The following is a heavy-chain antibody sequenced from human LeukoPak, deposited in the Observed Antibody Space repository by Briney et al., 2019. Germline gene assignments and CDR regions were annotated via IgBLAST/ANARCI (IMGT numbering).Heavy chain of an antibody. Sequence: GGSLRLSCAASGFTFSSYAMSWVRQAPGKGLEWVSAISGSGGSTYYADSVKGRFTISRDNSKNTLYLQMNNLRAEDTAVYYCAKDPPNPYYYDSSGYYSSYYYYGMDVWGQGTTVTVSS. D-gene: IGHD3-22*01. J-gene: IGHJ6*02. CDR1: GFTFSSYA. V-gene: IGHV3-23*01. CDR3: AKDPPNPYYYDSSGYYSSYYYYGMDV. CDR2: ISGSGGST.